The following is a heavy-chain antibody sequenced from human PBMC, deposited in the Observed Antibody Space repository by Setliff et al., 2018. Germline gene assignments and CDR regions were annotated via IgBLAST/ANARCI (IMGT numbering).Heavy chain of an antibody. CDR3: ARHALSFDSAWDV. D-gene: IGHD3-9*01. J-gene: IGHJ6*04. V-gene: IGHV4-59*08. CDR2: IHNNGRI. Sequence: SETLSLTCSVSGASITSYYWSWLRQPPGKGLEWIAYIHNNGRIKYNPALKSRVTISLDTSKNQFSLNLNSATAADTAVYYCARHALSFDSAWDVWGKGTTVTVSS. CDR1: GASITSYY.